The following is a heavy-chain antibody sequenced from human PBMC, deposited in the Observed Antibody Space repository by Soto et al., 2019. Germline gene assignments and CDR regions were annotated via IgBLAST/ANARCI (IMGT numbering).Heavy chain of an antibody. Sequence: ASVKISCKASGYTFTHYAISWIRQTPGQGLEWMGWISPYNGDTKYAQKFQGRVTMTTDTSTTTAYMELRSLRSDDTAVYYCAREAGSGSYYPFEYWGEGTLVTVSS. D-gene: IGHD3-10*01. CDR1: GYTFTHYA. CDR2: ISPYNGDT. V-gene: IGHV1-18*01. J-gene: IGHJ4*02. CDR3: AREAGSGSYYPFEY.